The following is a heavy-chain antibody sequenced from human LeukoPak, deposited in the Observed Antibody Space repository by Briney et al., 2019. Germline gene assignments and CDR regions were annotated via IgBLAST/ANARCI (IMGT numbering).Heavy chain of an antibody. D-gene: IGHD6-19*01. V-gene: IGHV1-46*01. Sequence: ASVKVSCKASGGTFSSYAISWVRQAPGQGLEWMGIINPSGGSTSYAQKFQGRVTMTRDTSTSTVYMELSSLRSEDTAVYYCARDHGWSAPYNWFDPWGQGTLVTVSS. CDR3: ARDHGWSAPYNWFDP. CDR1: GGTFSSYA. CDR2: INPSGGST. J-gene: IGHJ5*02.